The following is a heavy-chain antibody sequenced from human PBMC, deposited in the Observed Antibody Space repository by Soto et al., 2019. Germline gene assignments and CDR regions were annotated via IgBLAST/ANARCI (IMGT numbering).Heavy chain of an antibody. V-gene: IGHV3-30*18. D-gene: IGHD5-12*01. CDR1: GFTFGSYG. CDR2: ISYDGSNK. Sequence: GGSLRLSCAASGFTFGSYGMHWVRQAPGKGLEWVAVISYDGSNKYYADSVKGRFTISRDNSKNTLYLQMNSLRAEDTAVYYCAKDLTRGYSGYDSEGAVAGPTSIDYWGQGTLVTVSS. J-gene: IGHJ4*02. CDR3: AKDLTRGYSGYDSEGAVAGPTSIDY.